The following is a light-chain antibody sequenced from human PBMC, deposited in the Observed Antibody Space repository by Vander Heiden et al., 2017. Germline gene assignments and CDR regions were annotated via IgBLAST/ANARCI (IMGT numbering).Light chain of an antibody. Sequence: DIQTTQSPSSLSASVGDRVTITCRASQSISSYLNWYQQKPGKAPKLLIYAASSLQSGVPSRFSGSGSGTDFTLTISSLQPKDFATYYCQQSYSTPMYAFGEGAKL. CDR1: QSISSY. V-gene: IGKV1-39*01. J-gene: IGKJ2*01. CDR3: QQSYSTPMYA. CDR2: AAS.